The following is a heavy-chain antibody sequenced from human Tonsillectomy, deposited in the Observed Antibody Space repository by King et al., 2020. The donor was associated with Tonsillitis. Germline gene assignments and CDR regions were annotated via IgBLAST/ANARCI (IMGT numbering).Heavy chain of an antibody. J-gene: IGHJ4*02. CDR2: ISSSGGST. CDR1: GFTFSTYA. CDR3: EKSLAFGSGSYGNDY. V-gene: IGHV3-23*04. Sequence: VQLVESGGGLVQPGGSLRLSCAASGFTFSTYAMNWVRQAPGKGLEWVSAISSSGGSTYYADSVKGRFTISRDNSNNTLYLQMNSLRAEDTAVYYWEKSLAFGSGSYGNDYWGQGTLVTVSS. D-gene: IGHD3-10*01.